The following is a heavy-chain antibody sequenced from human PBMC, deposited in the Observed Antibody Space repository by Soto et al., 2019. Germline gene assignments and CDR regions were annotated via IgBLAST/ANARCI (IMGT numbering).Heavy chain of an antibody. CDR1: GFTFSSYG. CDR2: IWYDGSNK. V-gene: IGHV3-33*01. J-gene: IGHJ6*02. Sequence: PGGSLRLSCAASGFTFSSYGMHWFRQAPGKGLEWVAVIWYDGSNKYYADSVKGRFTISRDNSKNTLYLQMNSLRAEDTAVYYCARGPQSIAALFYYYGMDVWGQGTTVTVSS. CDR3: ARGPQSIAALFYYYGMDV. D-gene: IGHD6-6*01.